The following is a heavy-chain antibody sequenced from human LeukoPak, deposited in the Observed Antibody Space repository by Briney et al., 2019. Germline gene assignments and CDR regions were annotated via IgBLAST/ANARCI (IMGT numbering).Heavy chain of an antibody. Sequence: PGGSLRLSCAASGFTFTSFGMTWVRQAPGKGLEWVSAISGSGGSTYYADSVKGRFTISRDNSKNTLYLQMNSLRVEDTAVYYCAKPLYGNYYDSSGSKGWDYWGQGTLVTVSS. J-gene: IGHJ4*02. CDR2: ISGSGGST. CDR1: GFTFTSFG. D-gene: IGHD3-22*01. V-gene: IGHV3-23*01. CDR3: AKPLYGNYYDSSGSKGWDY.